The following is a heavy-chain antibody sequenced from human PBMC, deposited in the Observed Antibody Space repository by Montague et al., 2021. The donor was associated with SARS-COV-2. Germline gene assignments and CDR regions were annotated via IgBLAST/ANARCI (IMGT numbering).Heavy chain of an antibody. CDR3: VRDTGSAQAGFDA. CDR1: GDSVWSNTAA. V-gene: IGHV6-1*01. J-gene: IGHJ4*02. D-gene: IGHD4-17*01. Sequence: CAISGDSVWSNTAAWNWIRQSPSGGLEWLGRTNYRPKWTSDYATSVEGRISIDPDTSKNQFFLHLRSVTPEDTGVYYCVRDTGSAQAGFDAWGQGTLVTV. CDR2: TNYRPKWTS.